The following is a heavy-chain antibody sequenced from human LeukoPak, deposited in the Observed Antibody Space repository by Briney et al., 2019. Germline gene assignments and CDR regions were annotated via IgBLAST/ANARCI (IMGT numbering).Heavy chain of an antibody. CDR2: IYYSGST. D-gene: IGHD2-8*01. V-gene: IGHV4-59*05. Sequence: SETLSLTCTVSGGSISSYYWSWIRQPPGKGLEWIGSIYYSGSTYYNPSLKSRVTISVDTSKNQFSLKLSSVTAADTAVYYCARGLVYCTNGVCSNNYFDYWGQGTLVTVSS. J-gene: IGHJ4*02. CDR1: GGSISSYY. CDR3: ARGLVYCTNGVCSNNYFDY.